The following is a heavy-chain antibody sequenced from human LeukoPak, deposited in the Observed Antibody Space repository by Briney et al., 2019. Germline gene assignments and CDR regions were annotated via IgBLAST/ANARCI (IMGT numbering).Heavy chain of an antibody. J-gene: IGHJ5*02. Sequence: GSLRLSCAASGFTVSSNYRSWIRQPPGKGLEWIGSVYYSGSTYYNPSLKSRVTISVDTSKNQFSLKLSSVTAADTAVYYCARRPVTTSARNWFDPWGQGTLATVSS. D-gene: IGHD4-17*01. V-gene: IGHV4-39*01. CDR2: VYYSGST. CDR3: ARRPVTTSARNWFDP. CDR1: GFTVSSNY.